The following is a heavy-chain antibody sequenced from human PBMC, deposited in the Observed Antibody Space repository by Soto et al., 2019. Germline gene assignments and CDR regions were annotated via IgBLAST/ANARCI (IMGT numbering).Heavy chain of an antibody. CDR3: AKSYSSSWYNWFDP. V-gene: IGHV4-31*03. CDR1: GGSISSGGYY. D-gene: IGHD6-13*01. J-gene: IGHJ5*02. CDR2: IYYSGST. Sequence: QVQLQESGPGLMKPSQTLSLTCTVSGGSISSGGYYWSWIRQHPGKGLEWIGYIYYSGSTYYNPSLKSRVTISVDTSKNQFSLKLSSVTAADTAVYYCAKSYSSSWYNWFDPWGQGTLVTVSS.